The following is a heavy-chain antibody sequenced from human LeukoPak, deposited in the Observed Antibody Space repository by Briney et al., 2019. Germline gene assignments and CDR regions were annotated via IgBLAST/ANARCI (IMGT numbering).Heavy chain of an antibody. D-gene: IGHD5/OR15-5a*01. Sequence: GGSLRLSCAASGFTFSSYWMHWVRQAPGKGLVWVSRINSDGSSTSYADSVKGRFTISRDNAKNTLYLQMNSLRVEDTAVYYCATRSLSTGTYGMDVWGQGTTVTVSS. J-gene: IGHJ6*02. CDR1: GFTFSSYW. CDR2: INSDGSST. V-gene: IGHV3-74*01. CDR3: ATRSLSTGTYGMDV.